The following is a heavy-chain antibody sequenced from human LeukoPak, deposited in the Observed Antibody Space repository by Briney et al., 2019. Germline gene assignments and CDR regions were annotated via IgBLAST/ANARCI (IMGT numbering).Heavy chain of an antibody. CDR3: AKGKSYWYFDL. Sequence: PGGSLRLSCAASGFTFSSYAMHWVRQAPGKGLEWVAVISYDGSNKYYADSVKGRFTISRDNAKSSLYLQMNSLRAEGTALYYCAKGKSYWYFDLWGRGTLVTVSS. CDR2: ISYDGSNK. J-gene: IGHJ2*01. V-gene: IGHV3-30-3*01. CDR1: GFTFSSYA.